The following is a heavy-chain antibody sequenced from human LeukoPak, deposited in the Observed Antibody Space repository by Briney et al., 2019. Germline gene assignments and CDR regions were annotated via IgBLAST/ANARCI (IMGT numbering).Heavy chain of an antibody. CDR3: AGHSFDTVDAFDV. CDR1: GFNFNNYW. Sequence: GESLKISCEASGFNFNNYWVGWVRQMPGKGLEWMGIIYPGDYDTRYSPSFQGHVTISVDKSISTAYLQWRSLRASDTAMYFCAGHSFDTVDAFDVWGQGTIVT. J-gene: IGHJ3*01. D-gene: IGHD2-2*02. V-gene: IGHV5-51*01. CDR2: IYPGDYDT.